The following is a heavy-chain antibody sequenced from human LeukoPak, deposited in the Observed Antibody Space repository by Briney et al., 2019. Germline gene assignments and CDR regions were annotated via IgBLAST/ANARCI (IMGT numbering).Heavy chain of an antibody. D-gene: IGHD4-23*01. CDR2: ISAYNGNT. CDR1: GYTFTNYG. J-gene: IGHJ4*02. CDR3: ARDSSYGGNSVDY. V-gene: IGHV1-18*01. Sequence: RASVKVSCKASGYTFTNYGISWVRQAPGQGLEWMGWISAYNGNTNSAQKLQGRVTMTTDTSTSTAYMELRSLRSDDTAVYYCARDSSYGGNSVDYWGQGTLVTVSS.